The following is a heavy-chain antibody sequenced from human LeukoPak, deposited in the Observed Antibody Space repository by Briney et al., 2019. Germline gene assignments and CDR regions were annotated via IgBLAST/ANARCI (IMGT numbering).Heavy chain of an antibody. CDR1: GYTFTTYY. Sequence: ASVKVSCKASGYTFTTYYMHWVRQAPGQGPDWMGIIDPSGGSTSYAQKFQGRVTMTRDTSTSTVYMELSSLRSEDTAVYYCARDGHDYGDRYFDYWGQGTLVSVSS. V-gene: IGHV1-46*01. D-gene: IGHD4-17*01. CDR3: ARDGHDYGDRYFDY. J-gene: IGHJ4*02. CDR2: IDPSGGST.